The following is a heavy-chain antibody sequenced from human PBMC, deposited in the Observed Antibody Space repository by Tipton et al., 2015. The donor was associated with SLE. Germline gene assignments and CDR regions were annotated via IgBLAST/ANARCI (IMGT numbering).Heavy chain of an antibody. CDR3: ARHQPDDAFDI. V-gene: IGHV4-4*08. CDR1: GGSISSYY. CDR2: IYTSGST. Sequence: TLSLTCTVSGGSISSYYLGWIRQSPRKGLEWIGYIYTSGSTNYNPPLNSRVTISADTSKNQFSLKLSSVTAADTAVYYCARHQPDDAFDIWGQGTMVTVSS. J-gene: IGHJ3*02.